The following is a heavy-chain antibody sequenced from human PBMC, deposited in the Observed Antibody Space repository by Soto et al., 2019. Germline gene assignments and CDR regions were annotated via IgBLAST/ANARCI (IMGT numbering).Heavy chain of an antibody. V-gene: IGHV3-48*03. CDR2: KSTSDATR. J-gene: IGHJ6*02. CDR1: RFTLRSHE. CDR3: ARSRRNFVFLSVPRVGGGMDV. D-gene: IGHD3-3*01. Sequence: LRLSRAPTRFTLRSHEMKLIRQSPAKRLERASYKSTSDATRAYADPVKGRFTISSDNAKNSLYLQMNSLRAEDTALYYCARSRRNFVFLSVPRVGGGMDVWGQGTTGT.